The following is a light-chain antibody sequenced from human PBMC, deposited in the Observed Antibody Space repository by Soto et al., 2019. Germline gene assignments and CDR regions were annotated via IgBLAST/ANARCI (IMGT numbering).Light chain of an antibody. CDR1: QRFTSN. V-gene: IGKV3-15*01. Sequence: EIVMTQSPATLSVSPGERAPLPCRASQRFTSNLAWYQQKPGQAPSLLIYGASTRATGIPARFSGSGSGTEFTLTISSLQSEDFAVYYCQQYNNWPPYTFGQGTKLEIK. J-gene: IGKJ2*01. CDR2: GAS. CDR3: QQYNNWPPYT.